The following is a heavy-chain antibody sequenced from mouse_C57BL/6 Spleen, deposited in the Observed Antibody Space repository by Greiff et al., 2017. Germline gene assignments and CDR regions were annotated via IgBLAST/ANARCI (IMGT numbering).Heavy chain of an antibody. D-gene: IGHD1-1*01. CDR1: GYTFTDYY. Sequence: EVQLQQSGPELVKPGASVKISCKASGYTFTDYYMNWVKQSHGKSLEWIGDINPNNGGTSYNQKFKGKATLTVDKSSSTAYMELRSLTSEDSAVYYCARGYYGSPNWYFDYWGQGTTLTVSS. CDR2: INPNNGGT. CDR3: ARGYYGSPNWYFDY. V-gene: IGHV1-26*01. J-gene: IGHJ2*01.